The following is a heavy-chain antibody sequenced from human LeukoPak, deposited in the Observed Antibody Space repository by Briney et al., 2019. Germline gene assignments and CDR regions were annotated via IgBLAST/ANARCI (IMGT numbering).Heavy chain of an antibody. Sequence: SETLSLTCTVSGGSITTDNYYWSWIRQPAGKGLEWIGRIYASGNTNYNPSLKSRITISVDTSKNQFSLGLTSVTAADTAVYYCARDFDSPMAFDIWGQGTMVTVSS. D-gene: IGHD3-9*01. CDR2: IYASGNT. CDR1: GGSITTDNYY. V-gene: IGHV4-61*02. J-gene: IGHJ3*02. CDR3: ARDFDSPMAFDI.